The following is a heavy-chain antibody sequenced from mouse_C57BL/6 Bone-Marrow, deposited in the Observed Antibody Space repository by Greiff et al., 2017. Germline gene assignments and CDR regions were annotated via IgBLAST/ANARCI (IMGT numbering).Heavy chain of an antibody. V-gene: IGHV1-50*01. Sequence: QVQLQQPGAELVKPGASVKLSCKASGYTFTSYWMQWVKQRPGQGLEWIGEIDPSDSYTNYNQKFKGKAPLTVDTSSSTAYMQLSSLTSEDSAVYYCASGHYYGSSYDYWGQGTTLTVSS. D-gene: IGHD1-1*01. CDR3: ASGHYYGSSYDY. CDR1: GYTFTSYW. J-gene: IGHJ2*01. CDR2: IDPSDSYT.